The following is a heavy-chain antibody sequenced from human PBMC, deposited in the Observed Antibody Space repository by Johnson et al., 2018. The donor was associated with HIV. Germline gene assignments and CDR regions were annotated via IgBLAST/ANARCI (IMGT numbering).Heavy chain of an antibody. CDR3: TTDLGYYDSSGDAFDI. CDR1: GFTFTNAW. J-gene: IGHJ3*02. D-gene: IGHD3-22*01. Sequence: QMQLVESGGGVVQPGGSLRLSCAASGFTFTNAWMSWVRQAPGKGLEWVAVIWYDGNNKYYADSVKGRFTVSRDNSKNTLYLQMNSLRAEDTAVYYCTTDLGYYDSSGDAFDIWGQGTMVTVSS. CDR2: IWYDGNNK. V-gene: IGHV3-33*08.